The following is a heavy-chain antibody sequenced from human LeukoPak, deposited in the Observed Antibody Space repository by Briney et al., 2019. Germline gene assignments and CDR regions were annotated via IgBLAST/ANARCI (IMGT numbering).Heavy chain of an antibody. CDR1: GFTVSSNY. Sequence: PGGSLRLSCAASGFTVSSNYMSWVRQAPGKGLEWVSVIYSGGSTYYADSVKGRFTISRDNSKNTLYLQMNSLRAEDTAVYYCARDSGSGSYYLDVWGKGTTVTISS. D-gene: IGHD3-10*01. V-gene: IGHV3-66*01. CDR3: ARDSGSGSYYLDV. CDR2: IYSGGST. J-gene: IGHJ6*04.